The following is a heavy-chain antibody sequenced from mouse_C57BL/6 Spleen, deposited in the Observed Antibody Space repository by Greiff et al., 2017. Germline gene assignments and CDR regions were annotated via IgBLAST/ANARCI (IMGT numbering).Heavy chain of an antibody. CDR2: ISTGGSYT. D-gene: IGHD1-1*01. J-gene: IGHJ1*03. Sequence: DVKLQESGGDLVKPGGSLKLSCAASGSTFSSYGLSWVRQTPDKRLEWVATISTGGSYTSYPDSVKGRCTISRDNAKNTLYLQMSSLKSEYTAMYYCARHCYVSSYWYFDVWGTGTTVTVSS. CDR3: ARHCYVSSYWYFDV. CDR1: GSTFSSYG. V-gene: IGHV5-6*02.